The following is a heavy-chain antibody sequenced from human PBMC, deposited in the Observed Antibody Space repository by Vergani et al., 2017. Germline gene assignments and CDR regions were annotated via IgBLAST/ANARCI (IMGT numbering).Heavy chain of an antibody. J-gene: IGHJ3*02. D-gene: IGHD2-15*01. V-gene: IGHV3-49*04. Sequence: EVQLVESGGGLVQPGRSLRLSCTASGFTFGDYAMSWVRQAPGKGLEWVGFIRSKAYGGTTEYAASVKGRFNISRDDSKSIAYLQMNSLKTEDTAVYYCTRYCSGGSCYTRNAFDIWGQGTMVTVSS. CDR1: GFTFGDYA. CDR2: IRSKAYGGTT. CDR3: TRYCSGGSCYTRNAFDI.